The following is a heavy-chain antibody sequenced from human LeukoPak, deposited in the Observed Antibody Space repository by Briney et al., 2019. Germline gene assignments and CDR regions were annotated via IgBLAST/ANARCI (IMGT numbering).Heavy chain of an antibody. V-gene: IGHV1-46*03. Sequence: GTSVKVSCKASGYTFTNYYMYWVRQAPGQGLEWMGIIDPSNGRTSYAQKFQGRVTVTSDTSTNTVFMDLSSLRSDDTAVYYCARVGGGYSSSSGRDYWGQGTLVTVSS. CDR1: GYTFTNYY. J-gene: IGHJ4*02. CDR2: IDPSNGRT. D-gene: IGHD6-6*01. CDR3: ARVGGGYSSSSGRDY.